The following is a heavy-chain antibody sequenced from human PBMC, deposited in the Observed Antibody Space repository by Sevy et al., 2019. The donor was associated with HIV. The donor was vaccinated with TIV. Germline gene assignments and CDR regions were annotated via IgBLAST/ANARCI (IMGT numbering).Heavy chain of an antibody. J-gene: IGHJ4*02. V-gene: IGHV3-30*19. Sequence: GGSLRLSCAASGFTFSNYGMHWVRQAPGKGLEWLAVISYNGRNQYYADSVKGRFTISKDDSKNTLYLQLNSLRAEDTAVYYCARFVGYCSGGRCSIIDFWGQGTLVTVSS. CDR3: ARFVGYCSGGRCSIIDF. CDR1: GFTFSNYG. CDR2: ISYNGRNQ. D-gene: IGHD2-15*01.